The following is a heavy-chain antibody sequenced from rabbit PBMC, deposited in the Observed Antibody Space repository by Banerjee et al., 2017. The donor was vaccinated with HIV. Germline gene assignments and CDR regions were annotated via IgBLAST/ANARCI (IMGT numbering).Heavy chain of an antibody. CDR3: ARELYGDVGYGYFNL. D-gene: IGHD2-1*01. CDR2: IYGGSSGDT. CDR1: GFSFSGSYY. V-gene: IGHV1S40*01. Sequence: QSLEESGGDLVKPGASLTLTCTASGFSFSGSYYMCWVRQAPGKGLEWIACIYGGSSGDTHYASWAKGRFTISKTSSTTVTLRMTSLTAADTATYFCARELYGDVGYGYFNLWGPGTLVTVS. J-gene: IGHJ4*01.